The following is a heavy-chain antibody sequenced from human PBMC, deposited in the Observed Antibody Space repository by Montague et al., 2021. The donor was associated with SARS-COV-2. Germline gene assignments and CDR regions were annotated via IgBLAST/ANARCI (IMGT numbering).Heavy chain of an antibody. V-gene: IGHV4-61*02. CDR3: ARDIAVAGLFDY. D-gene: IGHD6-19*01. Sequence: TLSLTCTVSGGSISSGSYYWSWIRQPAGKGLEWIGRISISGSTNYNLSLKSRVTISVVTSKNQFSLKLSSVTAADTAVYYCARDIAVAGLFDYWGQGTLVTVSS. CDR1: GGSISSGSYY. J-gene: IGHJ4*02. CDR2: ISISGST.